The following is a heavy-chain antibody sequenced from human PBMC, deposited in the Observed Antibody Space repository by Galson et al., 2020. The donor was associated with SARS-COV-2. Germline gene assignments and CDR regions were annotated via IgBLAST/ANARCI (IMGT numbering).Heavy chain of an antibody. CDR3: VRDAYGFRSGCHYYYGVDV. J-gene: IGHJ6*02. Sequence: SQTLSLTCTVSGGSISSGSYYWSWIRQPAGKGLEWIGRIHTSGGTNYNPALKSRVSISLDTSRNQFSLKLSAVTVADTAVYYCVRDAYGFRSGCHYYYGVDVWGQGTTVTVSS. CDR1: GGSISSGSYY. CDR2: IHTSGGT. D-gene: IGHD3-3*01. V-gene: IGHV4-61*02.